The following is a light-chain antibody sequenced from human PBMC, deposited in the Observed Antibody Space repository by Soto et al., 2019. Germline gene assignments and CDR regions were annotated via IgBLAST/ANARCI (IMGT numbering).Light chain of an antibody. CDR1: QRIRDW. Sequence: DIQMTQSPSTLPASVGDRVTMTCRASQRIRDWVASYQQKPGKAPRLLIYAASSLQRGVPSRCSGSGSGTDFTLTISSLQPEDFATYYCQQSYSTPPRTFGQGTKVDIK. V-gene: IGKV1-39*01. CDR3: QQSYSTPPRT. CDR2: AAS. J-gene: IGKJ1*01.